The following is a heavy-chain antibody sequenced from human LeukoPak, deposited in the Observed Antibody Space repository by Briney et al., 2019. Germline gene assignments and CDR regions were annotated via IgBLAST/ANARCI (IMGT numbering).Heavy chain of an antibody. CDR3: TTAGPYCSGGSCYFFVHGFIDY. D-gene: IGHD2-15*01. CDR2: IKSKTDSGTT. J-gene: IGHJ4*02. CDR1: GFTFSNAW. Sequence: PGGSLRLSCAASGFTFSNAWMSWVRQAPGKGLEWVGRIKSKTDSGTTDYAAPVKGRFTISRDDSKNTLYLQMNSLKTEDTAVYYCTTAGPYCSGGSCYFFVHGFIDYWGQGTLVTVSS. V-gene: IGHV3-15*01.